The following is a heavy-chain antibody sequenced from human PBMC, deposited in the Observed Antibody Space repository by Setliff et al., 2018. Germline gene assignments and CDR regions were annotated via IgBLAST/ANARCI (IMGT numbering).Heavy chain of an antibody. CDR2: IYSSGSI. V-gene: IGHV4-61*09. J-gene: IGHJ6*03. D-gene: IGHD3-10*02. CDR3: ARAVPVQFAPAEYYMDV. CDR1: GGSINSGSHY. Sequence: PSETLSLTCAVSGGSINSGSHYWSFMRQPAGKGLEWIGHIYSSGSINYNPSLKSRVTISVDASRNQFSLKVSSVTAADTAVYYCARAVPVQFAPAEYYMDVWGQGTKVTVSS.